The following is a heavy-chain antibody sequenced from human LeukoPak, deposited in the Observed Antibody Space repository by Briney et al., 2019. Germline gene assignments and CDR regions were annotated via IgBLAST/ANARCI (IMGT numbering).Heavy chain of an antibody. V-gene: IGHV3-23*01. CDR1: GFTFSSYA. CDR3: ATKPRSDYYFDY. D-gene: IGHD1-14*01. Sequence: GGSLRLSCAASGFTFSSYAMSWVRQAPGKGLEWVSAISGSGGSTYYADSVKGRFTIPRDNSKNTLCLQMNSLRDEDTAVYYCATKPRSDYYFDYWGQGTLVSVSS. J-gene: IGHJ4*02. CDR2: ISGSGGST.